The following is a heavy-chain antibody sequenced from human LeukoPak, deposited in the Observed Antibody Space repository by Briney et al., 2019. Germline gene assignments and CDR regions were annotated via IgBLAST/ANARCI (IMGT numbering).Heavy chain of an antibody. Sequence: ASVKVSCKASGYTFTGYYMHWVRQAPGQGLEWMGWINPNSGGTNYAQKFQGRVTMTRDTSIGTAYMELSRLRSDDTAVYYCARVGEVRFGELFSYWGQGTLVTVSS. CDR1: GYTFTGYY. CDR3: ARVGEVRFGELFSY. V-gene: IGHV1-2*02. CDR2: INPNSGGT. D-gene: IGHD3-10*01. J-gene: IGHJ4*02.